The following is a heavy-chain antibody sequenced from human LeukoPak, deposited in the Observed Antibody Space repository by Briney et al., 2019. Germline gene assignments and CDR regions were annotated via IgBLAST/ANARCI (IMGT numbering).Heavy chain of an antibody. CDR2: IYHSGST. V-gene: IGHV4-38-2*01. CDR3: ARASGLGGSSSGAWGAIFDF. CDR1: GYSISSGYY. D-gene: IGHD1-26*01. J-gene: IGHJ4*02. Sequence: SETLSLTCAVSGYSISSGYYWGWIRQPPGKGLEWVGSIYHSGSTYYNPSLKSRVTISVDTSKNQFSLKLSSVTAADTAVYYCARASGLGGSSSGAWGAIFDFWGQGTQVTVSS.